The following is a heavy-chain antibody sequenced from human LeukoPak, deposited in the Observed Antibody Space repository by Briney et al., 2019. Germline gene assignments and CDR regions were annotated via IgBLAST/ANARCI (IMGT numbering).Heavy chain of an antibody. CDR1: GGSISSYY. Sequence: SETLSLTCTVSGGSISSYYWSWIRQPAGKGLEWIGRIYTSGSTNYNPSLKSRVTMSVDTSKNQFSLKLSSVTAADTAVYYCARHPPDDFWSGYLQYYFDYWGQGTLVTVSS. J-gene: IGHJ4*02. CDR3: ARHPPDDFWSGYLQYYFDY. D-gene: IGHD3-3*01. CDR2: IYTSGST. V-gene: IGHV4-4*07.